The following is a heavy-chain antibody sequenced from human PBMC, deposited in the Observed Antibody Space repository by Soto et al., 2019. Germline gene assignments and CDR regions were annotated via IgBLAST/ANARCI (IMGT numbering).Heavy chain of an antibody. CDR1: GGSISRIDYF. Sequence: SETLSLTCIVSGGSISRIDYFWSWIRQPPGKGLEWIGFIYHTGTTYYNPSLRSRVTISIDTSKSQFSMKLNSVTAADTAVYYCARVMAAMQNWLDPWGQGTLVTVSS. CDR3: ARVMAAMQNWLDP. CDR2: IYHTGTT. D-gene: IGHD2-2*01. J-gene: IGHJ5*02. V-gene: IGHV4-30-4*01.